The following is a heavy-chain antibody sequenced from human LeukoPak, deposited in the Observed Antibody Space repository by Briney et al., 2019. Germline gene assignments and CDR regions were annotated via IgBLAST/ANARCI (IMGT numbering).Heavy chain of an antibody. CDR3: ARDSAAADY. CDR1: GGTFSSYA. CDR2: IIPIFGTA. D-gene: IGHD6-13*01. Sequence: ASVKVSCKASGGTFSSYAISWVRQAPGQGLEWMGGIIPIFGTANYAQKFQGRVTMARDMSTSTVYMELSGLRSEDTAVYYCARDSAAADYWGQGTLVTVSS. V-gene: IGHV1-69*05. J-gene: IGHJ4*02.